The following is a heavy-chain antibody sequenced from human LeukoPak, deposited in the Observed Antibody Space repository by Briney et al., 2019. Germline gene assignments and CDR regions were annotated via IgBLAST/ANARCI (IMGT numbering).Heavy chain of an antibody. Sequence: SETLSLTCTVSGGSISSSSYYWSWIRQPAGKGLEWIGRIYTSGSTNYNPSLKSRVTMSVDTSKNQFSLKLSSVTAADTAVYYCASSDTAMVRGEFDYWGQGTLVTVSS. D-gene: IGHD5-18*01. J-gene: IGHJ4*02. CDR1: GGSISSSSYY. CDR3: ASSDTAMVRGEFDY. CDR2: IYTSGST. V-gene: IGHV4-61*02.